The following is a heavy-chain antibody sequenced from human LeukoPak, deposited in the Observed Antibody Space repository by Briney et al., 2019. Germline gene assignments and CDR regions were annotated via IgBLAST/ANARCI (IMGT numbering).Heavy chain of an antibody. D-gene: IGHD6-19*01. CDR3: ARGSGAYGDFDY. V-gene: IGHV3-74*01. CDR2: INSDGSST. J-gene: IGHJ4*02. Sequence: GGSLRLSCAASGFSVSGNWMHWVRQAPGKGLVWVSRINSDGSSTNYADSVRGRFTISGDNAKNTVYLQVNSLRVEDTAVYYCARGSGAYGDFDYWGQRTLVTVSS. CDR1: GFSVSGNW.